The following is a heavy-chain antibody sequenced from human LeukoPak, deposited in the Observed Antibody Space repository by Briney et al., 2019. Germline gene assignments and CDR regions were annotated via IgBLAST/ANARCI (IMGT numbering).Heavy chain of an antibody. CDR1: GFTFSDYN. Sequence: GGSLRLSCAASGFTFSDYNMNWVRQVPGKGLEWVANIKQDGSEKYYVDSVKGRFTISRDNAKNSLYLQMNSLRAEDTAVYYCAKGPDYYGSGSYLWYMDVWGKGTTVIISS. J-gene: IGHJ6*03. CDR2: IKQDGSEK. D-gene: IGHD3-10*01. V-gene: IGHV3-7*02. CDR3: AKGPDYYGSGSYLWYMDV.